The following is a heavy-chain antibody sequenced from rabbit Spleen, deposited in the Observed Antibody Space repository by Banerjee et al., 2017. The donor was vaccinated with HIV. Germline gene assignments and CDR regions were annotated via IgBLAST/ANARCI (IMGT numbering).Heavy chain of an antibody. CDR3: ARDTGTSFSTYGMDL. Sequence: QEQLLESGGGLVKPEGSLKLSCTASGFSFSNKAVMCWVRQAPGKGLEWIACIYAGSSGSTYSAIWATGRFTISKTSSTTVTLQMTSLTAADTATYFCARDTGTSFSTYGMDLWGQGTLVTVS. CDR2: IYAGSSGST. D-gene: IGHD7-1*01. J-gene: IGHJ6*01. CDR1: GFSFSNKAV. V-gene: IGHV1S45*01.